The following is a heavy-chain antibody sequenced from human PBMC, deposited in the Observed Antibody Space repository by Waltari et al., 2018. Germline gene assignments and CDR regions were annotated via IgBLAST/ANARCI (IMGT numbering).Heavy chain of an antibody. D-gene: IGHD3-16*01. CDR3: AKDWGWY. Sequence: EVQLLESGGGLVQPGGSLRLSCAASVFTFSRYAMSWVRQAPGKGLEWVSVIYSGGSTYYADSVKGRFTISRDNSKNTLYLQMNSLRAEDTAVYYCAKDWGWYWGQGTLVTVSS. J-gene: IGHJ4*02. V-gene: IGHV3-23*03. CDR1: VFTFSRYA. CDR2: IYSGGST.